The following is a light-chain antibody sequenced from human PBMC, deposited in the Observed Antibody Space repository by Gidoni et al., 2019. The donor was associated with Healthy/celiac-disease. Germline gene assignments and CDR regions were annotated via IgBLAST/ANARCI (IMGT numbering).Light chain of an antibody. Sequence: QSALTQPASVSVSPGQSIPISCTGTSSYVGGYNYVSWYQQHPGKAPKLMIYDVSNRPSGVSNRFSGSKSGNTASLTISGLQAEDEADYYCSSYTSSSTPVFGGGTKLTVL. CDR2: DVS. CDR1: SSYVGGYNY. CDR3: SSYTSSSTPV. V-gene: IGLV2-14*03. J-gene: IGLJ2*01.